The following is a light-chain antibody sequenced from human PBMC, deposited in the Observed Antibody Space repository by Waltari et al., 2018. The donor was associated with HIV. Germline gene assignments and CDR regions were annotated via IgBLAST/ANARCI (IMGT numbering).Light chain of an antibody. Sequence: DIPMPHSPSSLSASVGDVVTLTCRASHDISNYLAWFQQKPGEAPKSLIYAASTLQSGVPSKFRGSGSETYFTLTINSLQSEDSATYYCQQYKRYPLTFGQGTRLEIK. CDR1: HDISNY. V-gene: IGKV1-16*02. CDR2: AAS. J-gene: IGKJ5*01. CDR3: QQYKRYPLT.